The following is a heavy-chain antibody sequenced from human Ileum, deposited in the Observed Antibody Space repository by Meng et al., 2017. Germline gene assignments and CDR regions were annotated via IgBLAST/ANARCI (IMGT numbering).Heavy chain of an antibody. CDR2: VYHSGST. Sequence: QVTLQGSGPVLGKPSHTLSLTCAVSGGSIVSNNWWTWIRQPPGQGLEWIGEVYHSGSTHYNPSLQSRVTISIDNSKNRFSLSLNSVTAADTAIYYCARADYVRYFDLWGRGTLVTVSS. CDR3: ARADYVRYFDL. V-gene: IGHV4-4*02. D-gene: IGHD3-10*02. CDR1: GGSIVSNNW. J-gene: IGHJ2*01.